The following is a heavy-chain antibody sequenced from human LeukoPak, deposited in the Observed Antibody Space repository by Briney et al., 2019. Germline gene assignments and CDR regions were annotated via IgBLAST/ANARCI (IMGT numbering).Heavy chain of an antibody. CDR3: ARGPTAYPHFDP. Sequence: SDTLSLTCSVWGRSIGSYFWRWIRRPPGKGREGIGYVYYSGCHNYNPSLKGRVAISVNTSKVQCSLKLGAVTAAGTGVYYCARGPTAYPHFDPWGQGTLVSVSS. CDR2: VYYSGCH. J-gene: IGHJ5*02. D-gene: IGHD3-9*01. CDR1: GRSIGSYF. V-gene: IGHV4-59*07.